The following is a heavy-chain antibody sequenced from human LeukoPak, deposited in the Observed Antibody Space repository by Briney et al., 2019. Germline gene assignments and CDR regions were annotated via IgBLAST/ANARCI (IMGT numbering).Heavy chain of an antibody. V-gene: IGHV1-69*01. J-gene: IGHJ4*02. Sequence: ASVKVSCKASGGTFSSYAIHWVRQAPGQGLEWMGGIIRIFSTTNYAQKFQGRVTISADESTSTAYMELSSLRSEDTAVYYCARDPDSSADDYWGQGTLVTVSS. CDR1: GGTFSSYA. CDR3: ARDPDSSADDY. D-gene: IGHD3-22*01. CDR2: IIRIFSTT.